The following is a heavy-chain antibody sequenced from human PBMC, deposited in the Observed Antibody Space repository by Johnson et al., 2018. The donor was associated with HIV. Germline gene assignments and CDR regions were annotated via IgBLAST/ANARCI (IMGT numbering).Heavy chain of an antibody. Sequence: VQLVESGGGLVQPGGSLRLSCAASGFTVSSNYMNWVRQAPGKGLEWVSVIFSDGTTYYAGSVKGRFTISRDNSKNTLYLQMNSLRSEDTAVYYCVRDRLSSSSYNDAFDIWGQGTMVTVSS. CDR1: GFTVSSNY. J-gene: IGHJ3*02. D-gene: IGHD2-2*02. CDR2: IFSDGTT. CDR3: VRDRLSSSSYNDAFDI. V-gene: IGHV3-66*02.